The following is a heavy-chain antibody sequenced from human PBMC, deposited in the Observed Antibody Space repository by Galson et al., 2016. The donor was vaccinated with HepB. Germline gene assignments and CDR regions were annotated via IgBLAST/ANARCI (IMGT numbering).Heavy chain of an antibody. Sequence: SLRLSCAASGFNVSDKYMTWVRQAPGKGLEWVSTTYTAGTTYYADSLRGRFTISRDKSQNTLFLQINSLRAEDTAVYFCAGGGAYFGSGSWNWGQGTRVTVSS. CDR1: GFNVSDKY. V-gene: IGHV3-53*01. D-gene: IGHD3-10*01. J-gene: IGHJ4*02. CDR3: AGGGAYFGSGSWN. CDR2: TYTAGTT.